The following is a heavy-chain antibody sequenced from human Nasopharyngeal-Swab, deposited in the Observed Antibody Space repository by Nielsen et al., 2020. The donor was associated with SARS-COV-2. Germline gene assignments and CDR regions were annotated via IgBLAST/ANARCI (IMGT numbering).Heavy chain of an antibody. Sequence: GGSLRLSCAASGFTFSSYSMNWVRQAPGKGLEWVSYIISSSSTIYYADSVKGRFTISRDNAKNSLYLQMNSLRDEDTAVYYCASQLTYYDFWSGLLYYYYMDVWGKGTTVTVSS. V-gene: IGHV3-48*02. CDR2: IISSSSTI. J-gene: IGHJ6*03. CDR1: GFTFSSYS. CDR3: ASQLTYYDFWSGLLYYYYMDV. D-gene: IGHD3-3*01.